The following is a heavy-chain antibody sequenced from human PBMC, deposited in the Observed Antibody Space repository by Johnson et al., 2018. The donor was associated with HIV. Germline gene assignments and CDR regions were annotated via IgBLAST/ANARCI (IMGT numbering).Heavy chain of an antibody. J-gene: IGHJ3*02. CDR3: AKGSMSTPGQWLPKDDALDI. CDR1: GFSFSAYA. V-gene: IGHV3-33*06. D-gene: IGHD6-19*01. CDR2: IWYDGHFT. Sequence: HVQLVESGGGVVRPGRSLRLSCVASGFSFSAYAIHWVRQAPGQGLEWVAVIWYDGHFTYYGESVKGRFTISRDSSKNTLYLQMNSLRAEDTAVYYCAKGSMSTPGQWLPKDDALDIWGQGTMVTVSS.